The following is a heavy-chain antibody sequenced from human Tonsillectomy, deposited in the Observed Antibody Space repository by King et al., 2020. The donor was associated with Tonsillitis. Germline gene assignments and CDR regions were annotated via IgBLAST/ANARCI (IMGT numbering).Heavy chain of an antibody. CDR2: ISWDGGNT. CDR3: AKGSYYYDSSGYYDPLFFDY. CDR1: GFTFDDYT. Sequence: VQLVESGGVVVQPGGSLRLSCAASGFTFDDYTMHWVRQVPGKGLEWVTLISWDGGNTHYAVPVKGQFTISRDNSKNSLYLPMNSLRIEDTAFYYCAKGSYYYDSSGYYDPLFFDYWGQGTLVTVSS. J-gene: IGHJ4*02. D-gene: IGHD3-22*01. V-gene: IGHV3-43*01.